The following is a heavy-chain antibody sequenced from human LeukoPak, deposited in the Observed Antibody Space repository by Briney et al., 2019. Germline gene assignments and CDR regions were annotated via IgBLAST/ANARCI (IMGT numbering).Heavy chain of an antibody. V-gene: IGHV1-2*02. D-gene: IGHD6-6*01. CDR3: ATAFEYSSSVDAFDI. CDR1: GYTFTGYY. Sequence: VASVKVSCKASGYTFTGYYMHWVRQAPGQGLEWMGWINPNSGGTNYAQKFQGRATMTRDTSISTAYMELSRLRSDDTAVYYCATAFEYSSSVDAFDIWGQGTMVTVSS. J-gene: IGHJ3*02. CDR2: INPNSGGT.